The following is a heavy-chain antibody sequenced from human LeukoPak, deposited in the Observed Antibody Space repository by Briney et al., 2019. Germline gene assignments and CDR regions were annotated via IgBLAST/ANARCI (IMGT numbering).Heavy chain of an antibody. Sequence: GGSLRLSCAASGFSFSSYSMNWVRQAPGMGLEWVSSVSGGSDYIYYADSVKGRFTISRDNAINSLYLQMNSLRAEDTAVYYCASLGGGSGSSHNPLVDHWGQGTLVTVSS. J-gene: IGHJ4*02. CDR1: GFSFSSYS. CDR2: VSGGSDYI. V-gene: IGHV3-21*01. CDR3: ASLGGGSGSSHNPLVDH. D-gene: IGHD3-10*01.